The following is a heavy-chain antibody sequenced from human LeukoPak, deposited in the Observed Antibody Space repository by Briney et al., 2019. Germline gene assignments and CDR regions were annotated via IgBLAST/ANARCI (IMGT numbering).Heavy chain of an antibody. J-gene: IGHJ4*02. CDR1: GYTFTSYY. Sequence: GASVKVSCKASGYTFTSYYMHWVRQAPGQGLEWIGWISGYNGYTNYAPNLQGRVPMTTDTSTSTAYMELRSLRPDDTAMYYCAKQKWFGELYFDYWGQGTLVTVSS. D-gene: IGHD3-10*01. CDR2: ISGYNGYT. V-gene: IGHV1-18*04. CDR3: AKQKWFGELYFDY.